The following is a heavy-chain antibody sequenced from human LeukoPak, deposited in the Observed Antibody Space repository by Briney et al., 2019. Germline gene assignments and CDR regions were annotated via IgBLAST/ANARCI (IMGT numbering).Heavy chain of an antibody. J-gene: IGHJ4*02. V-gene: IGHV3-74*01. D-gene: IGHD2-21*01. CDR3: AREMIGADY. CDR1: GFAFSSHL. Sequence: GGSLRLPCAASGFAFSSHLKHWVRPAPGKGLVWVSRINSDGRNTSYADSVKDRFTISRDNAKNTLYLQMNSLRAEDTVVYYCAREMIGADYWGQGTLVTVSS. CDR2: INSDGRNT.